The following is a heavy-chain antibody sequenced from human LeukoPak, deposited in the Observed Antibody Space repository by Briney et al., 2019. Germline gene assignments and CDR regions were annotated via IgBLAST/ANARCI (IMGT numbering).Heavy chain of an antibody. J-gene: IGHJ4*02. V-gene: IGHV3-74*01. CDR2: INTDGSIT. Sequence: GGSLRLSCAVSGFTFSSSWMHWVRQAPGKGLVWVSRINTDGSITGYAASVKGRFTISRDNAKNTLYLQMNSLRAEDTAVYYCARQEIAVALDWGQGTLVTVSS. D-gene: IGHD6-19*01. CDR1: GFTFSSSW. CDR3: ARQEIAVALD.